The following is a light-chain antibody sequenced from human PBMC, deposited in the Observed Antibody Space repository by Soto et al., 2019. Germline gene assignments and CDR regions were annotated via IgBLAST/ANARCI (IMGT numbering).Light chain of an antibody. CDR1: QSVSSTY. J-gene: IGKJ4*01. CDR3: QQHGRSLT. CDR2: GAS. V-gene: IGKV3-20*01. Sequence: EILLTQSPGTLSLSPGERATLSCRVSQSVSSTYLAWYQQKPGQAPRLLIYGASSRATGIPDRFSGSASGTDFTLTISRLEPEDFAVYYCQQHGRSLTFGGGTKVEIK.